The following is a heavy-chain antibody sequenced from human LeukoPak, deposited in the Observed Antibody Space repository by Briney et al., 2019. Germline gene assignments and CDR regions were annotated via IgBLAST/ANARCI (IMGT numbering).Heavy chain of an antibody. J-gene: IGHJ6*03. V-gene: IGHV4-4*07. D-gene: IGHD2-2*01. CDR3: ARDIPTLVVVPAAMPYYYYYMDV. CDR2: IYTSGST. CDR1: GGSISSYY. Sequence: PSETLSLTCTVSGGSISSYYWSWIRQPAGKGLEWSGRIYTSGSTNYNPSLKSRVAMSVDTSKNQFSLKLSSVTAADTAVYYCARDIPTLVVVPAAMPYYYYYMDVWGKGTTVTISS.